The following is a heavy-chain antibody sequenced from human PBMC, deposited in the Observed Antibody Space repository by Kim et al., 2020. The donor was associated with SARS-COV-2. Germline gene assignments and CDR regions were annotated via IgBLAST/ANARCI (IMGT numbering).Heavy chain of an antibody. CDR1: GFTFTSSA. Sequence: SVKVSCKASGFTFTSSAVQWVRQARGQRLEWIGWIVVGSGNTNYAQKFQERVTITRDMSTSTAYMELSSLRSEDTAVYYCAAGLRGQYYYYGMDVWGQGTTVTVSS. V-gene: IGHV1-58*01. J-gene: IGHJ6*02. CDR3: AAGLRGQYYYYGMDV. CDR2: IVVGSGNT. D-gene: IGHD3-10*01.